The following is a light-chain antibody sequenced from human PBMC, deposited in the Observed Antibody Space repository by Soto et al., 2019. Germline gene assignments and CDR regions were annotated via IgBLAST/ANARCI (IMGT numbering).Light chain of an antibody. V-gene: IGKV3-15*01. CDR2: GAS. CDR3: QQYNNWPFT. J-gene: IGKJ4*01. CDR1: QNIKTI. Sequence: ELVLTQSPATLSVSPGDRATLSCRASQNIKTILAWYQQKPGQAPRLLIYGASTRATGIPTRFTGSGAGTEFTLTISSLQSEDFAVYYCQQYNNWPFTFGGGTKVDIK.